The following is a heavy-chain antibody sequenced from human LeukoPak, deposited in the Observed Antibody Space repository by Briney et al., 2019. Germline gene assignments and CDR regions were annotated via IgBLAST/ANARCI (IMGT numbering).Heavy chain of an antibody. D-gene: IGHD3-10*01. Sequence: ASVKVSCKASGYTFTGYYMHWVRQAPGQGLEWMGWVNLNSGGTNYAQKFQGRVTMTRDTSSSTAYMELSRLRSDDTAVYYCARIPYQVWLGENDAFAIWGEATMVTVYS. V-gene: IGHV1-2*02. CDR3: ARIPYQVWLGENDAFAI. CDR1: GYTFTGYY. J-gene: IGHJ3*02. CDR2: VNLNSGGT.